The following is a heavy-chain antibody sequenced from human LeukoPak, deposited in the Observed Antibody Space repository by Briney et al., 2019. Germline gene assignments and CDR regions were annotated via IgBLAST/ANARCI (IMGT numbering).Heavy chain of an antibody. CDR1: GFTFGKYD. J-gene: IGHJ4*02. D-gene: IGHD3-10*01. CDR2: IDSSASTR. CDR3: ARVAGESRDY. Sequence: PGGSLRLSCVGSGFTFGKYDMKWVRQAPGKGLEWVSYIDSSASTRYKADSVRGRFTISRDNAKNSLYLQMNSLRVEDTAVYYCARVAGESRDYWGQGTLVTVSS. V-gene: IGHV3-48*03.